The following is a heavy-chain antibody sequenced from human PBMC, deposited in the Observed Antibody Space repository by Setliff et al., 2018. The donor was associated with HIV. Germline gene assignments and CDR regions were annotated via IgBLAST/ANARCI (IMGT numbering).Heavy chain of an antibody. CDR3: ARCKGEWQVFPVGGMNWLDP. Sequence: SETLSLTCSVSGGSFSGYLWSWIRQSPGKGLGWIGEIKYTGRTTYNPSLEGRVTISLDTSKNQFSMHLTSVTAADTGVSFCARCKGEWQVFPVGGMNWLDPWGQGTLVTVSS. D-gene: IGHD6-19*01. V-gene: IGHV4-34*01. CDR2: IKYTGRT. J-gene: IGHJ5*02. CDR1: GGSFSGYL.